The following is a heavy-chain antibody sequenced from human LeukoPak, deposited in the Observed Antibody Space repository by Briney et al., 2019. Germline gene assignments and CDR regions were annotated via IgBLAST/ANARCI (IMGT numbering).Heavy chain of an antibody. CDR3: ARYGFSSSWQGGWHAFDI. Sequence: ASVTVSCKASGYTLTSYYMHWVRQAPGQGLEWMGIINPTVGDTIYAQKFQGRVTMTRDISTSTVYMELSSLRSDDTAVYYCARYGFSSSWQGGWHAFDIWGQGTMVTVPS. CDR1: GYTLTSYY. CDR2: INPTVGDT. V-gene: IGHV1-46*01. J-gene: IGHJ3*02. D-gene: IGHD6-13*01.